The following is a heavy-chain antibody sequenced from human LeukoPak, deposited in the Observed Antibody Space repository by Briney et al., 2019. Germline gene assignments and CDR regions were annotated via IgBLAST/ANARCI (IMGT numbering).Heavy chain of an antibody. CDR3: ARQIGDYEDY. J-gene: IGHJ4*02. CDR2: INSDGSST. V-gene: IGHV3-74*01. Sequence: GGSLRLSCAASGFTFSSYWMHWVRQAPGKGLVWVSRINSDGSSTNYADSVKGRFTISRDNAKNALYLQMNSLRADDTAVYYCARQIGDYEDYWGQGTLVTVSS. D-gene: IGHD4-17*01. CDR1: GFTFSSYW.